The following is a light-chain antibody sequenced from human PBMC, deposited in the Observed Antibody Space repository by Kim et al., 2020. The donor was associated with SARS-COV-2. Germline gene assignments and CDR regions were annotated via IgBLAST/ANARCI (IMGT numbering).Light chain of an antibody. J-gene: IGKJ2*01. CDR1: QAISSH. CDR3: LQVYSYPYT. Sequence: ASEGDQVPLTDRASQAISSHLAWYKQKPGKAPKLLIYAVSTLQTGVSPRFTGDRSGQDFTLTINSLQPEDSATYYCLQVYSYPYTFGPGTKLEI. CDR2: AVS. V-gene: IGKV1-9*01.